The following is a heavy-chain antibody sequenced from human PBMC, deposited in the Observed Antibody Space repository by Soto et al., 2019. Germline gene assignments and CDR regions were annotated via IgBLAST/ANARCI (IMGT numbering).Heavy chain of an antibody. CDR1: GGYISTAGSF. J-gene: IGHJ5*01. D-gene: IGHD5-12*01. V-gene: IGHV4-31*03. CDR3: ARGYSRPDWFDS. Sequence: QVQLQESGPGLMKPSQTLSLTCTVSGGYISTAGSFWSWVRQHPGKGLEWIGYMSHSETTHYNSSLKSRVPXXIXSSKNQFSLNLDSVTAADTAVYYCARGYSRPDWFDSWGPGTLVIVSS. CDR2: MSHSETT.